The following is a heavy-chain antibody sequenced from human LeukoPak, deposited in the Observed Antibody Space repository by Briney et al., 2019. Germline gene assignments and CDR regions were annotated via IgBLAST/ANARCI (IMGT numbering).Heavy chain of an antibody. CDR1: GGSISSYY. D-gene: IGHD3-22*01. Sequence: PSETLSLTCTVSGGSISSYYWSWIRQPPGKGLEWIGYIYYSGSTNYNPSLKSRVTISVDTSKNQFSLKLSSVTAADTAVYYCARRMYYYDSSGYRGYWLDPWGQGTLVTVSS. CDR2: IYYSGST. V-gene: IGHV4-59*08. J-gene: IGHJ5*02. CDR3: ARRMYYYDSSGYRGYWLDP.